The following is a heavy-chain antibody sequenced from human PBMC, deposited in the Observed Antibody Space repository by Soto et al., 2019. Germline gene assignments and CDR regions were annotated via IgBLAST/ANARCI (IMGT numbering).Heavy chain of an antibody. CDR1: VGSFSGYY. CDR2: INHVGST. CDR3: GRQGSTGYIDY. D-gene: IGHD3-10*01. Sequence: QVQLQQWGAGRLKPSETLSLTCAVYVGSFSGYYWTWIRQPPGKGLEWIGEINHVGSTNYNPSLKSRVTISVDTSKIQISLSQTVTAADTAVYFCGRQGSTGYIDYWDHGTRVTVSS. J-gene: IGHJ4*01. V-gene: IGHV4-34*01.